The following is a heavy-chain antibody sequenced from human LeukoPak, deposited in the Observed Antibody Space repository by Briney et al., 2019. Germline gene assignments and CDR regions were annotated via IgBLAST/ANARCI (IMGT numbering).Heavy chain of an antibody. V-gene: IGHV3-74*01. CDR3: AKAAGLWELLDAFDI. Sequence: GGSLRLSCAASGNYWMHWVRQAPGKGLVWVSHINSDGSWTGYADSVKGRFTISKDNAKNTVYLQMNSLRAEDTALYYCAKAAGLWELLDAFDIWGQGTMVTVSS. CDR2: INSDGSWT. CDR1: GNYW. J-gene: IGHJ3*02. D-gene: IGHD1-26*01.